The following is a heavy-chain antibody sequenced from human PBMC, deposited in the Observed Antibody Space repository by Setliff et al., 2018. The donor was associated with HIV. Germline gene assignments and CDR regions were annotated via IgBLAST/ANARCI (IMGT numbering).Heavy chain of an antibody. CDR3: ARGGSLFTMTTPPFDI. Sequence: ASVKVSCKASGYTFNSYGISWVRPAPGQGLEWMGWNSPYNGNTKFGQKLQGRVTMTTDTSTSTGYMELRSLRSDDTAMYYCARGGSLFTMTTPPFDIWGQGTMVTVSS. CDR1: GYTFNSYG. V-gene: IGHV1-18*01. J-gene: IGHJ3*02. D-gene: IGHD3-22*01. CDR2: NSPYNGNT.